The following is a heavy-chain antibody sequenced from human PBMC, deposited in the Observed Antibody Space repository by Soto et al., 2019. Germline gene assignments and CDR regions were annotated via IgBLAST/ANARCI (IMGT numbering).Heavy chain of an antibody. D-gene: IGHD3-22*01. V-gene: IGHV1-18*04. CDR2: ISVYNGNT. CDR1: GYTFTTYG. CDR3: ARDYYDSSGLYYFDY. J-gene: IGHJ4*02. Sequence: ASVKVSCKASGYTFTTYGINWVRQAPGQGLEWIGWISVYNGNTNYAQKLQGRVTMTTDTSTSTAYMELRSLRSDEKAVYYCARDYYDSSGLYYFDYWGQGTLVTVSS.